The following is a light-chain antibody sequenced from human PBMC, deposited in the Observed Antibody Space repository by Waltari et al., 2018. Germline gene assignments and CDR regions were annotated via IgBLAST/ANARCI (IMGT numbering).Light chain of an antibody. CDR3: SSYTSNSPFAYNYV. V-gene: IGLV2-14*01. J-gene: IGLJ1*01. CDR2: DVS. Sequence: QSALTQPASVSGSPGQSITISCTGTGIDVSTYNYVSWYQQHPGKAPKLMIYDVSKRPSGVSTRFSGSKSGNTASLTISGLQAEDEADYYCSSYTSNSPFAYNYVFGTGTKVTVL. CDR1: GIDVSTYNY.